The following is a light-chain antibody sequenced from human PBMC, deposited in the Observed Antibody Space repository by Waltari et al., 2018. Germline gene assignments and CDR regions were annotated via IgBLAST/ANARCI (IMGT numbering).Light chain of an antibody. J-gene: IGLJ2*01. CDR3: SSYAPSSTV. CDR1: SSDIGGYDY. CDR2: DII. V-gene: IGLV2-14*03. Sequence: QSALTQPASVSGSPGQSITISCTGTSSDIGGYDYVSWYQQHPGKAPKLMIYDIIKRPSGFSARFSGSTSGNTASLTISGLQAEDEADYYCSSYAPSSTVFGGGTKLTVL.